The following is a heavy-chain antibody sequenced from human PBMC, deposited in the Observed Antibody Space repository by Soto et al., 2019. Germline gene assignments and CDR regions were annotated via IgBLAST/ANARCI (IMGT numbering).Heavy chain of an antibody. D-gene: IGHD1-26*01. CDR3: ASTSIVGATAYYYYGMDV. J-gene: IGHJ6*02. CDR2: ISYDGSNK. Sequence: QVQLVESGGGVVQPGRSLRLSCAASGFNFSSYAMHWVRQAPGKGLECVAVISYDGSNKYYADSVKGRFTISRDNSKNTLYLHMNSLRAQDTAVYYCASTSIVGATAYYYYGMDVWGQGTTVTVSS. V-gene: IGHV3-30-3*01. CDR1: GFNFSSYA.